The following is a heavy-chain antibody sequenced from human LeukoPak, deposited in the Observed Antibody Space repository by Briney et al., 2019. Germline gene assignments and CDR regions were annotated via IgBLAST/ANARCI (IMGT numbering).Heavy chain of an antibody. CDR2: IIPIFGTA. J-gene: IGHJ1*01. V-gene: IGHV1-69*01. Sequence: SVTVSCKASGGTFSSYAISWVRQAPGQGLEWMGGIIPIFGTANYAQKFQGRVTITADESTSTAYMELSSLRSEDTAVYYCARAPTFYCSGGSCYSSGYFQHWGQGTLVTVSS. D-gene: IGHD2-15*01. CDR3: ARAPTFYCSGGSCYSSGYFQH. CDR1: GGTFSSYA.